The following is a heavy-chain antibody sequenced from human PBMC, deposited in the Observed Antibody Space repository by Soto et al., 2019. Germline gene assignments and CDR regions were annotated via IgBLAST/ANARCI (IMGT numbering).Heavy chain of an antibody. CDR3: AKDLRSGYRGHYSDY. Sequence: SLRLCCAASGFTVDDYAMHWVRQAPGKGLEWVSGISWNSGSIGYADSVKGRFTISRDNAKNSLYLQMNSLRAEDTALYYCAKDLRSGYRGHYSDYWGQGTLVTVSS. D-gene: IGHD3-3*01. J-gene: IGHJ4*02. V-gene: IGHV3-9*01. CDR2: ISWNSGSI. CDR1: GFTVDDYA.